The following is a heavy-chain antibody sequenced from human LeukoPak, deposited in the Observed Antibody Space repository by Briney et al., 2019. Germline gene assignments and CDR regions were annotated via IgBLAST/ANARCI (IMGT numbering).Heavy chain of an antibody. Sequence: SVKVSCKASGGTFSSYAISWVRQAPGQGLEWMGRIIPILGIANYAQKFQGRVTITADKSTSTAYMELSSLRSEDTAVYYRASPLHDTAMGNYYFDYWGQGTLVTVSS. J-gene: IGHJ4*02. CDR2: IIPILGIA. V-gene: IGHV1-69*04. D-gene: IGHD5-18*01. CDR1: GGTFSSYA. CDR3: ASPLHDTAMGNYYFDY.